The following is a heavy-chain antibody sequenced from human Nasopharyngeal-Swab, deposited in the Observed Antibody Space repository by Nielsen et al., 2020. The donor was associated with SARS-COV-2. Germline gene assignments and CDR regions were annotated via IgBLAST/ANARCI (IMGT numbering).Heavy chain of an antibody. V-gene: IGHV7-4-1*02. D-gene: IGHD5-12*01. CDR2: INTNTGNP. Sequence: ASVKVSCKASGYTFTSYAMNWVRQAPGQGLEWMGWINTNTGNPTYAQGFTGRSVFSLDTSVSTAYLQISSLKAEDTAVYYCARDGGGDTGYSGYDFPGVPKIGFDIWGQGTMVTVSS. J-gene: IGHJ3*02. CDR3: ARDGGGDTGYSGYDFPGVPKIGFDI. CDR1: GYTFTSYA.